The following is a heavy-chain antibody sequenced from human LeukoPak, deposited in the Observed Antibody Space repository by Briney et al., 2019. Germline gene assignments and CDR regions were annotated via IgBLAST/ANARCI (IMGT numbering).Heavy chain of an antibody. CDR3: ERVEYSSIYFDY. Sequence: PGESLRISCKGPGYSFTSYWIGGVRQMPGKGLEWMGIIYPGDSDTRYSPSFQGQVTISADKSISTAYLQWSSLKASDTAMYYCERVEYSSIYFDYWGQGTLVTVSS. D-gene: IGHD6-19*01. J-gene: IGHJ4*02. V-gene: IGHV5-51*01. CDR1: GYSFTSYW. CDR2: IYPGDSDT.